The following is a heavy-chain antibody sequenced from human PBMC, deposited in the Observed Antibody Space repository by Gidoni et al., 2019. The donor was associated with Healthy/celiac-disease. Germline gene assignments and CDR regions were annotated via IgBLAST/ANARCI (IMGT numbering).Heavy chain of an antibody. J-gene: IGHJ4*02. Sequence: QVQLVESGGGVVQPGRSLRLSCAAPGFTFSSYGMHWVRQAPGKGLEWVAVISYDGSIKYYADSVKGRFTISRDNSKNTLYLQMNSLRAEDTAVYYCARDGWAAAGDYWGQGTLVTVSS. CDR1: GFTFSSYG. CDR3: ARDGWAAAGDY. D-gene: IGHD6-13*01. CDR2: ISYDGSIK. V-gene: IGHV3-30*03.